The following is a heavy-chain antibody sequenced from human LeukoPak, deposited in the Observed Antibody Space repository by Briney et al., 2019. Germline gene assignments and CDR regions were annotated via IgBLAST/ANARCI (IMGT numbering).Heavy chain of an antibody. CDR1: GFTFSNAW. Sequence: GGSLRLSCAASGFTFSNAWMSWVRQAPGKGLEWVGRIKSKTDGGTTDYAAPVKGRFTISRDDSKNTLYLQMNSLKTEDTAVYYCTTDRGQLGALDIWGQGTMVTVSS. J-gene: IGHJ3*02. CDR3: TTDRGQLGALDI. CDR2: IKSKTDGGTT. D-gene: IGHD6-6*01. V-gene: IGHV3-15*01.